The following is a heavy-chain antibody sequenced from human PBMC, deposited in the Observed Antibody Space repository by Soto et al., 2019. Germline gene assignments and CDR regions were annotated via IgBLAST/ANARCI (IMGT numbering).Heavy chain of an antibody. J-gene: IGHJ4*02. V-gene: IGHV3-23*01. Sequence: GGSLRLSCAASGFTFSTYAMNWVRQAPGKGLEWVSAMSGSGSGTHYADSVKGRFTISRDNPKNTVYLQMNSLRGEDTAVYYCAKDGGLGRFDYWGQGALVTVSS. D-gene: IGHD3-16*01. CDR3: AKDGGLGRFDY. CDR2: MSGSGSGT. CDR1: GFTFSTYA.